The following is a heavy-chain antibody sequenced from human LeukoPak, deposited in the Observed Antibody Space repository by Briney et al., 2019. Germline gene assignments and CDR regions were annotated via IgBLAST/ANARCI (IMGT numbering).Heavy chain of an antibody. CDR1: GGTFSSYA. J-gene: IGHJ6*03. Sequence: ASVKVSCKASGGTFSSYAISWVRQAPGQGLEWMGGIIPIFGTANYAQKFQGRVTITTDESTGTAYMELSSLRSEDTAVYYCAFAVVTPGDYYYMDVWGKGTTVTVSS. CDR3: AFAVVTPGDYYYMDV. V-gene: IGHV1-69*05. D-gene: IGHD4-23*01. CDR2: IIPIFGTA.